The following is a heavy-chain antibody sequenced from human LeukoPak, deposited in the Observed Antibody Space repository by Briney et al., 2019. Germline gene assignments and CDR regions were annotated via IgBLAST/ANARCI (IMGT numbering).Heavy chain of an antibody. CDR3: ARGPTSMVVTPERFYY. Sequence: ASVKVSCKASGYTFTVYYMHWVRQAPGQGLEWMGRINPNSGGTNYAQKFQGRVTMTRDTSISTAYMELSRLRSDDTAVYYCARGPTSMVVTPERFYYWGQGTLVTVSS. D-gene: IGHD4-23*01. J-gene: IGHJ4*02. V-gene: IGHV1-2*06. CDR1: GYTFTVYY. CDR2: INPNSGGT.